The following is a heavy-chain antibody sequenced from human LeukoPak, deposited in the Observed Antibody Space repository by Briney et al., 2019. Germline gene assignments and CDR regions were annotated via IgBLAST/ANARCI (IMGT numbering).Heavy chain of an antibody. Sequence: PGGSLRLSCAPSGFTFTNAWMSWVRQAPGEGLEWVGRIKRNSYGGTTDYAAPVKGRFTISRDDAKNTVYLQMNSLKTEDTGVYYCTTNAAVGTWEVFDYWGQGTLVTVSS. CDR3: TTNAAVGTWEVFDY. CDR1: GFTFTNAW. V-gene: IGHV3-15*01. D-gene: IGHD6-13*01. J-gene: IGHJ4*02. CDR2: IKRNSYGGTT.